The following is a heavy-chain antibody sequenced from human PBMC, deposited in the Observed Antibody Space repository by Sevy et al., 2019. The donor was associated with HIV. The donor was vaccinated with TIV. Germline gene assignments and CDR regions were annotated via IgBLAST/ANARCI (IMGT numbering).Heavy chain of an antibody. J-gene: IGHJ4*02. Sequence: SEILSLTCTVSGGSISSGGYYWSWIRQHPGKGLEWIGYIYYSGSTYYNPSLKSRVTISVDTSKNQFSLKLSSVTAADTAVYYCARGSYYDSSGYDTFDHWGQGTLVTVSS. V-gene: IGHV4-31*03. CDR3: ARGSYYDSSGYDTFDH. CDR2: IYYSGST. D-gene: IGHD3-22*01. CDR1: GGSISSGGYY.